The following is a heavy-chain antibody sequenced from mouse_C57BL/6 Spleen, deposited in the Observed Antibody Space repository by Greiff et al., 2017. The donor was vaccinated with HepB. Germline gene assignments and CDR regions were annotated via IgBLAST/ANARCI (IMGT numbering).Heavy chain of an antibody. CDR1: GYTFTNYW. CDR3: ARRYGSSPWYFYV. J-gene: IGHJ1*03. V-gene: IGHV1-63*01. CDR2: IYPGGGYT. Sequence: VQLQQSGAELVRPGTSVKMSCKASGYTFTNYWIGWAKQRPGHGLEWIGDIYPGGGYTNYNEKFKGKATLTADKSSSTAYMQFSSLTSEDSAIYYCARRYGSSPWYFYVWGTGTTVTVSS. D-gene: IGHD1-1*01.